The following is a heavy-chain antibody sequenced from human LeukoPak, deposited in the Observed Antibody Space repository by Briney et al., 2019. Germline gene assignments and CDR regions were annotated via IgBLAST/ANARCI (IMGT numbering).Heavy chain of an antibody. J-gene: IGHJ4*02. V-gene: IGHV3-33*01. D-gene: IGHD2-2*01. CDR2: IWSDGNKK. Sequence: GGSLRLSCAASGCTFSTYGMHWVRQAPGKGLEWVAIIWSDGNKKYYADSVKGRFTISRDNSRNTLYLQMNSLRAEDTAVYYCARDLVLAAGTKEYWGQGTLVTVSS. CDR3: ARDLVLAAGTKEY. CDR1: GCTFSTYG.